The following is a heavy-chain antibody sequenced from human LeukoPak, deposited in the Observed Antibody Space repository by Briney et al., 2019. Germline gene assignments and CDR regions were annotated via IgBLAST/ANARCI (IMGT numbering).Heavy chain of an antibody. CDR1: GYTFTGYY. Sequence: ASVKVSCKASGYTFTGYYMHWVRQAPGQGLEWMGWINPNSGGTNYAQKSQGRVTMTRDTSISTAYMELSRLRSDDTAVYYCAGDLSDCTNGVCYPGNPNFDYWGQGTLVTVSS. J-gene: IGHJ4*02. CDR3: AGDLSDCTNGVCYPGNPNFDY. V-gene: IGHV1-2*02. D-gene: IGHD2-8*01. CDR2: INPNSGGT.